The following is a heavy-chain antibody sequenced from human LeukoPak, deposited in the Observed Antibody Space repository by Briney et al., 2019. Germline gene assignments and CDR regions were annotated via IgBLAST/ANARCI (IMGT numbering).Heavy chain of an antibody. Sequence: ASVKVSCKASGYTFTSHAMNWVRQAPGQGLEWMGWINTNTGNPTYAQGFTGRFVFSLDTSVSTAYLQISSLKAEDTAVYYCARVEVELAGTTVLYYYYYGMDVWGQGTTVTVSS. CDR3: ARVEVELAGTTVLYYYYYGMDV. CDR2: INTNTGNP. CDR1: GYTFTSHA. D-gene: IGHD1-7*01. V-gene: IGHV7-4-1*02. J-gene: IGHJ6*02.